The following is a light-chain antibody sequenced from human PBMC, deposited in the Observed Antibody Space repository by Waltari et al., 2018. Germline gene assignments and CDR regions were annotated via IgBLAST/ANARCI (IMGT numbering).Light chain of an antibody. Sequence: QSALTQPASVSGSPGQSITTSCTGTSSDVGGSNSVSWYQQHPGKAPKLMIYDVSKRPSGVSNRFSGSKSGNTASLTISGLQAEDEADYYCSSYTSSSTVVFGGGTKLTVL. CDR2: DVS. CDR1: SSDVGGSNS. J-gene: IGLJ2*01. V-gene: IGLV2-14*01. CDR3: SSYTSSSTVV.